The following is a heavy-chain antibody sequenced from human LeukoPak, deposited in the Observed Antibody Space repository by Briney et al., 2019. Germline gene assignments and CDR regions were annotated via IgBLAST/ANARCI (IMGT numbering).Heavy chain of an antibody. V-gene: IGHV3-30*02. D-gene: IGHD1-26*01. CDR2: IRYEGSDK. J-gene: IGHJ4*02. Sequence: GGSLRLSCAASGFTFSNYGMHWVRQAPGKGLEWVAFIRYEGSDKYYADSVKGRFTISRDNSKITLYLQMNSLRAEDTAVYYCAKGAREDFDYWGQGTLVTVSS. CDR1: GFTFSNYG. CDR3: AKGAREDFDY.